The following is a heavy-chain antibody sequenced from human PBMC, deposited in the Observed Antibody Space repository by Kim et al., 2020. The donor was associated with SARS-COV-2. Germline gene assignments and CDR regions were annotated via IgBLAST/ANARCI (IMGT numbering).Heavy chain of an antibody. Sequence: YYAEDGKGRLTISRDNSKKPVYLQMTTLSDEDSAVYYCASGPGHPNGMDGWGQGTTVTVSS. J-gene: IGHJ6*02. CDR3: ASGPGHPNGMDG. V-gene: IGHV3-66*01.